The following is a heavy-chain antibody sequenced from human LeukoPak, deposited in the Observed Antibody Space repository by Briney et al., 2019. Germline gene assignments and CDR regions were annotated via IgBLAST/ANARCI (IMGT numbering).Heavy chain of an antibody. CDR1: GFTFSSYA. Sequence: GRSLRLSCAASGFTFSSYAMHWVRQAPGKGLEWVAVISYDGSNKYYADSVKGRFTISRDNSENTLYLQMNSLRAEDTAVYYCASLTLSSSWYGAFDYWGQGTLVTVSS. J-gene: IGHJ4*02. CDR2: ISYDGSNK. D-gene: IGHD6-13*01. V-gene: IGHV3-30*04. CDR3: ASLTLSSSWYGAFDY.